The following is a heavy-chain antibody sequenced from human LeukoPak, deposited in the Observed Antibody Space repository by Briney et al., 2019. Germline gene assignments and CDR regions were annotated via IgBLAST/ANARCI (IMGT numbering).Heavy chain of an antibody. CDR2: ITSSGTYI. CDR1: GFTFRTYN. V-gene: IGHV3-21*01. J-gene: IGHJ4*02. Sequence: GGSLRLSCAASGFTFRTYNMNWVRQAPGKAMEWVSSITSSGTYIFYADSVKGRFTISRDNSKNTLYLQMNSLRAEDTAVYYCAKVMSNRLGAIHFDYWGQGTLVTVSS. D-gene: IGHD1-26*01. CDR3: AKVMSNRLGAIHFDY.